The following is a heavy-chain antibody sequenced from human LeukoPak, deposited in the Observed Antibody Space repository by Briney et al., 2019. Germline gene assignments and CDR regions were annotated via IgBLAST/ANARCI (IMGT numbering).Heavy chain of an antibody. V-gene: IGHV5-51*01. CDR3: ARQASYDILTGYRSGNFDY. D-gene: IGHD3-9*01. J-gene: IGHJ4*02. CDR2: IYPGDSDT. CDR1: GYRFTSYW. Sequence: GESLKISCKGSGYRFTSYWIGWVRQMPGKGLEWMGIIYPGDSDTRYSPSFQGQVTISADKSISTAYLQWSSLKASDTAMYYCARQASYDILTGYRSGNFDYWGRGTLVTVSS.